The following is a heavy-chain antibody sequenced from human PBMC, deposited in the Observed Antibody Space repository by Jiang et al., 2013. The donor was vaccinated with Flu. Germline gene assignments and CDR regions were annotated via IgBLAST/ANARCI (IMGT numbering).Heavy chain of an antibody. CDR2: IYSSGST. J-gene: IGHJ3*02. CDR1: GGSISSYY. V-gene: IGHV4-59*08. CDR3: ARHRDDGSAYYTFDI. D-gene: IGHD3-22*01. Sequence: GSGLVKPSETLSLTCTVSGGSISSYYWSWIRQPPGKGLDWIGYIYSSGSTNYNPSLKSRVTISVDTSKNQFSLSLSSVTAADTAVYYCARHRDDGSAYYTFDIWGQGDNGHRLF.